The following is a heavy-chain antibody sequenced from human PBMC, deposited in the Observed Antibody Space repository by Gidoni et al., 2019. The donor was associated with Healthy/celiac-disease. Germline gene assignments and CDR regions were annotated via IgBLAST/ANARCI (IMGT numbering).Heavy chain of an antibody. CDR2: INASGGSK. CDR1: GYTFPSYY. Sequence: QVQLVQSGAEVTKPGASVKVSCTAYGYTFPSYYMHWVRQAPGQGLEWMGIINASGGSKSYAQKFQGRVTMTRDTSTSTVYMELSSLRSEDTAVYYCALLGIAAAGTDFDYWGQGTLVTVSS. V-gene: IGHV1-46*01. J-gene: IGHJ4*02. CDR3: ALLGIAAAGTDFDY. D-gene: IGHD6-13*01.